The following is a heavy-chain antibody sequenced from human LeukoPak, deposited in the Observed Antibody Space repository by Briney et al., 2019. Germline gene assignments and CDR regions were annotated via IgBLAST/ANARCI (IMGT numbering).Heavy chain of an antibody. J-gene: IGHJ4*02. D-gene: IGHD3-22*01. V-gene: IGHV3-23*01. Sequence: GASVKVSCKASGGTFSSYAMSWVRQAPGKGLEWVSAISGSGGSTYYADSVKGRFTISRDNSKNTLYLQMNSLRAEDTAVYYCAKVNYDSSGYFNWGQGTLVTVSS. CDR1: GGTFSSYA. CDR3: AKVNYDSSGYFN. CDR2: ISGSGGST.